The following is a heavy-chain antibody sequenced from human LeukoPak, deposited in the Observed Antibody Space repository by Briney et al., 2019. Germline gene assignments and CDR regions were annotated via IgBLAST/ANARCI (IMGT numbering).Heavy chain of an antibody. CDR3: ARQGGGFWYFDL. CDR1: GGSISSYY. J-gene: IGHJ2*01. V-gene: IGHV4-59*08. CDR2: IYYSGST. Sequence: KSSETLSLTCTVSGGSISSYYWSWIRQPPGKGLEWIGYIYYSGSTNYNPSLKSRVTISVDASKNQSSLKLSSVTAADTAVYYCARQGGGFWYFDLWGRGTLVTVSS. D-gene: IGHD6-25*01.